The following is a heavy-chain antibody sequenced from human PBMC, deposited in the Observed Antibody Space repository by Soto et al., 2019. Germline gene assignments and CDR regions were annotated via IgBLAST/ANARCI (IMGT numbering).Heavy chain of an antibody. CDR2: IYHSGST. D-gene: IGHD6-13*01. Sequence: LSLTCAVSSGSISSSNWWSWVRQPPGKGLEWIGEIYHSGSTNYNPSLKSRVTISVDKSKNQFSLKLSSVTAADTAVYYCARASGIAAAGTSRPAAYYFDYWGQGTLVTVSS. J-gene: IGHJ4*02. V-gene: IGHV4-4*02. CDR1: SGSISSSNW. CDR3: ARASGIAAAGTSRPAAYYFDY.